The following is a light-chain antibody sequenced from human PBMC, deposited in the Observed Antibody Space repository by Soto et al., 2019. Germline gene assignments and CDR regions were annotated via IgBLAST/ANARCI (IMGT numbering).Light chain of an antibody. CDR2: KAS. V-gene: IGKV1-5*03. CDR3: QEYNFDWA. J-gene: IGKJ1*01. Sequence: DIQMTQFPSTLSASIGGRVTITCRASQSISNSLAWYQEKPGKAPKVLIYKASSLETGVTSRFSGGGSGTEFTLTISSLQPDDFATYYCQEYNFDWAFGQGTKVEIK. CDR1: QSISNS.